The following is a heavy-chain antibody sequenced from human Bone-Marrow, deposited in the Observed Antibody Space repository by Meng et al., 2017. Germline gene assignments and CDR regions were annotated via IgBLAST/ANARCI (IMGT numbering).Heavy chain of an antibody. Sequence: GESLKISCAASGFTFSSYAMSWVRQAPGKGLEWVSAISGSGGSTYYADPVKGRFTISIDNSKNTLYLQMNSQRADDTAVYYCAKDYKDFWSGYYHDSYGMDVWGQGTTVT. CDR3: AKDYKDFWSGYYHDSYGMDV. CDR1: GFTFSSYA. V-gene: IGHV3-23*01. J-gene: IGHJ6*01. D-gene: IGHD3-3*01. CDR2: ISGSGGST.